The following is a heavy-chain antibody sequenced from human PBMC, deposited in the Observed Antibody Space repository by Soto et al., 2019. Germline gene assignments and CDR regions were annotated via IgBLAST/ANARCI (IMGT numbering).Heavy chain of an antibody. CDR3: ARRSRNGWWFDP. D-gene: IGHD1-1*01. CDR1: GGTIISYC. Sequence: SVTKSLTWTVAGGTIISYCLSWIRKNTGKGLEWIGYIYYSGSTNYNPSLKSRLTISVDTSKNQFSLKLSSVTAADTAVYYCARRSRNGWWFDPWGQGTLVTV. J-gene: IGHJ5*02. CDR2: IYYSGST. V-gene: IGHV4-59*01.